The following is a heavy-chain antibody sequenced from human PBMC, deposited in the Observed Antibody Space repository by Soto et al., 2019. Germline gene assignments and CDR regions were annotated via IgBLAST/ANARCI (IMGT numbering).Heavy chain of an antibody. CDR1: GFTFSSYW. J-gene: IGHJ4*02. Sequence: LRLSCAASGFTFSSYWMHWVRQAPGKGLEWVSVIYSGRTTHYADSADSVKGRFTISRDNSKNTVHLQMNSLRAEDTAVYYCARGGEQWLKYFDSWGQGTLVTSPQ. CDR3: ARGGEQWLKYFDS. D-gene: IGHD6-19*01. V-gene: IGHV3-53*01. CDR2: IYSGRTT.